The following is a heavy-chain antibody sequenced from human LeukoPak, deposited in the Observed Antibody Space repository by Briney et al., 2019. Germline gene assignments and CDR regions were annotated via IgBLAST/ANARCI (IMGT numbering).Heavy chain of an antibody. CDR3: ARVGHTAMVGDY. CDR2: ISGSGGST. V-gene: IGHV3-23*01. J-gene: IGHJ4*02. CDR1: GFTFSSYA. D-gene: IGHD5-18*01. Sequence: PGGSLRLSCAASGFTFSSYAMSWVRQAPGKGLEWVSAISGSGGSTYYADSVKGRFTISRDNSKNTLYLQMGSLRAEDMAVYYCARVGHTAMVGDYWGQGTLVTVSS.